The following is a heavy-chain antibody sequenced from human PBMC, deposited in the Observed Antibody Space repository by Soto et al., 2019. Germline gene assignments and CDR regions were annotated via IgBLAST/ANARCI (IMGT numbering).Heavy chain of an antibody. CDR2: IWYDGSNK. Sequence: QVQLVESGGGVVQPGRSLRLSCAASGFTFSSYGMHWVRQAPGKGLEWVAVIWYDGSNKYYADSVKGRFTISRDNSKNTLYLQMNSLRAEDTAVYYCARELGWQWLVGNGSCLDVWGQGTTVIVSS. CDR3: ARELGWQWLVGNGSCLDV. J-gene: IGHJ6*02. D-gene: IGHD6-19*01. CDR1: GFTFSSYG. V-gene: IGHV3-33*01.